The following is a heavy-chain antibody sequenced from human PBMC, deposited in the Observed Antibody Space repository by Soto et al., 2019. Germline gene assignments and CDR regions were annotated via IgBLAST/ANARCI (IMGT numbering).Heavy chain of an antibody. CDR1: GYTFTSSG. CDR3: ARDMGSYALDY. J-gene: IGHJ4*02. Sequence: QVQLVQSGAEVKKPGASVKVSCKASGYTFTSSGITRVRQAPAQGLEWMGWISAYNGNTNYVQKLKGRVTMTTDTTASPAYMELRSLRSDDTAGYYGARDMGSYALDYWGQGTLVTVSS. CDR2: ISAYNGNT. V-gene: IGHV1-18*01. D-gene: IGHD1-26*01.